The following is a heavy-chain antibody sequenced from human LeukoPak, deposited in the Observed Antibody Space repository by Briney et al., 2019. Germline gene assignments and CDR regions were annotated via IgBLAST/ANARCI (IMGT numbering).Heavy chain of an antibody. Sequence: GGSLRLSCAASGFTFSSYSMNWVRQAPGKGLEWVSSISSSSSYIYYADSVKGRFTISRDNAKNSLYLQMNSLRAEDTAVYYCARCPASSSWYPYYYYHYYMDVWGKGTTVTVSS. V-gene: IGHV3-21*01. CDR2: ISSSSSYI. J-gene: IGHJ6*03. CDR3: ARCPASSSWYPYYYYHYYMDV. D-gene: IGHD6-13*01. CDR1: GFTFSSYS.